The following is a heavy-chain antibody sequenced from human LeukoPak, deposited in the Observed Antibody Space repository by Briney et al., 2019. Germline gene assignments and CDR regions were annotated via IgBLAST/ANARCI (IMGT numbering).Heavy chain of an antibody. V-gene: IGHV1-69*05. J-gene: IGHJ4*02. CDR2: IIPIFGTA. D-gene: IGHD2-2*01. CDR3: ARGYCSSTSCLSPFDY. Sequence: SSVKVSCKASGGTFSSYAISWLPQAPGQGLEWMGRIIPIFGTANYAQKFQGRVTITTDESTSTAYMELSSLRSEDTAVYYCARGYCSSTSCLSPFDYWGQGTLVTVSS. CDR1: GGTFSSYA.